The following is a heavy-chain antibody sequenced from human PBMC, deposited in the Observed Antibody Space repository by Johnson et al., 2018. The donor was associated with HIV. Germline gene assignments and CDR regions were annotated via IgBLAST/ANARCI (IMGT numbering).Heavy chain of an antibody. V-gene: IGHV3-15*01. Sequence: VQLVESGGGVVQPGGSLRLSCSASGFTFSTFGMHWVRQAPGKGLEWVGRIKSKTDGGTTDYAASMKGRFTISRDDSKNTLYLQMNSLKTEDTAVYYCAREGGGAFDIWGQGTMVTVSS. CDR2: IKSKTDGGTT. CDR1: GFTFSTFG. CDR3: AREGGGAFDI. J-gene: IGHJ3*02. D-gene: IGHD1-26*01.